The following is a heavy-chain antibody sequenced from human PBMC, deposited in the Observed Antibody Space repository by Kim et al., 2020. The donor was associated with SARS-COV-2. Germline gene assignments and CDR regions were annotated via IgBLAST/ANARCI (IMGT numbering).Heavy chain of an antibody. D-gene: IGHD3-22*01. CDR1: GGSISSGGYY. J-gene: IGHJ4*02. Sequence: SETLSLTCTVSGGSISSGGYYWSWIRQHPGKGLEWIGYIYYSGSTYYNPSLKSRVTISVDTSKNQFSLKLSSVTAADTVVYYCARGQGLITMIVVVVGAFDYWGQGTLVTVSS. V-gene: IGHV4-31*03. CDR2: IYYSGST. CDR3: ARGQGLITMIVVVVGAFDY.